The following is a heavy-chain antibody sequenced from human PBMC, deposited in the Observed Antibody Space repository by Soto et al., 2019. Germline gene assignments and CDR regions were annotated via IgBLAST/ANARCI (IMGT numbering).Heavy chain of an antibody. CDR3: ARERPDGARLDP. CDR1: GGSISSGDYY. J-gene: IGHJ5*02. D-gene: IGHD6-6*01. V-gene: IGHV4-30-4*02. CDR2: IYHSGST. Sequence: SDTLSLTCTVSGGSISSGDYYRSWIRQPPGKGLEWIGYIYHSGSTYYNPSLKSRVTISVDTSKNQFSLKLSSVTAADTAVYYCARERPDGARLDPWGQGTLVNVSS.